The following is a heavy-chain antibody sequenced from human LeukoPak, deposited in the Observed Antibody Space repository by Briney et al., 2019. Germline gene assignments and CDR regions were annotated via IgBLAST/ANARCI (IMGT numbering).Heavy chain of an antibody. V-gene: IGHV1-18*01. CDR3: AREDHYYDSSGHYYVNAFDI. J-gene: IGHJ3*02. Sequence: ASVKVSCKASGYTFTSYGIVWVRQAPRQGLEWMGWISAYNGNTNYAQNLQGRVTMTTDTSTSTAYMELRSLTSDDTAVYYCAREDHYYDSSGHYYVNAFDIWGQGTMVTVSS. D-gene: IGHD3-22*01. CDR2: ISAYNGNT. CDR1: GYTFTSYG.